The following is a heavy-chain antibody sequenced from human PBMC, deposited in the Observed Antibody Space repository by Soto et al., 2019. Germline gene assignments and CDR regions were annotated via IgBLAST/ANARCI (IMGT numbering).Heavy chain of an antibody. CDR3: GRGTSAWSGKDY. D-gene: IGHD6-19*01. Sequence: GGSLRLSCTASGFTFSNHWMHWVRQGPGQGLVWVSRINTDGSFRDYADSVRGRFTISRDNAKNTLMLQMNSLRAEDTAVYYCGRGTSAWSGKDYWGQGTLVTVSS. CDR2: INTDGSFR. J-gene: IGHJ4*02. CDR1: GFTFSNHW. V-gene: IGHV3-74*01.